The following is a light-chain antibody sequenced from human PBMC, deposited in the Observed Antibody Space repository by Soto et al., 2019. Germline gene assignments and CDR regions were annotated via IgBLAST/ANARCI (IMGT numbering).Light chain of an antibody. Sequence: DIQMTQSPSSLSASVGDRVTITCRTSQPISDYLNWYQQKPGKAPSLLIYTASSLQTGVPSRFSGSGSGTHFTLTISSLQPEDFATYSCQQSYNTPRTFGQGTKVEIK. J-gene: IGKJ1*01. CDR2: TAS. CDR1: QPISDY. V-gene: IGKV1-39*01. CDR3: QQSYNTPRT.